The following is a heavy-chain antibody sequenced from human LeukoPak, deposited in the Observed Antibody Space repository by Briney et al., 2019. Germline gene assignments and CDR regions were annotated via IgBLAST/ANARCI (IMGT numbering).Heavy chain of an antibody. D-gene: IGHD2/OR15-2a*01. CDR3: ARDKRNIEGCLGY. CDR2: ISYDGSNK. Sequence: HPGGSLRLSCAASGFTFSSYAMHWVRQAPGKGLEWVAVISYDGSNKYYADSVKGRFTISRDNSKNTLYLQMNSLRAEDTAVYYCARDKRNIEGCLGYWGQGTLVTVSS. CDR1: GFTFSSYA. V-gene: IGHV3-30*04. J-gene: IGHJ4*02.